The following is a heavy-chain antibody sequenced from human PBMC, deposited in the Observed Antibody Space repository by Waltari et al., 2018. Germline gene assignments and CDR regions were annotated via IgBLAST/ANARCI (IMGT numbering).Heavy chain of an antibody. J-gene: IGHJ4*02. V-gene: IGHV3-30-3*01. D-gene: IGHD1-26*01. CDR3: ARDPGGSLFAYYFDY. Sequence: QVQLVESGGGVVQPGRSLRLSCAASGFTFSSYAMHWVRQAPGKGREWVAVISYDGSNKYYADSVKGRFTISRDNSKNTLYLQMNSLRAEDTAVYYCARDPGGSLFAYYFDYWGQGTLVTVSS. CDR2: ISYDGSNK. CDR1: GFTFSSYA.